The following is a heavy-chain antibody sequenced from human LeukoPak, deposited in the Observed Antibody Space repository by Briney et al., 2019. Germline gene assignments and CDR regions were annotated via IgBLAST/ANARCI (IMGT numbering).Heavy chain of an antibody. D-gene: IGHD3-22*01. CDR1: GFSFSNYW. Sequence: PGGSLRLSCEASGFSFSNYWMSWVRQAPGKGLERVANIKQDGSEIYYVDSVRGRFTISRDNAKNSLYLQMNSLRAEDTAVYYCARDLGSGYWGYWGQGTLVTVSS. CDR3: ARDLGSGYWGY. V-gene: IGHV3-7*01. J-gene: IGHJ4*02. CDR2: IKQDGSEI.